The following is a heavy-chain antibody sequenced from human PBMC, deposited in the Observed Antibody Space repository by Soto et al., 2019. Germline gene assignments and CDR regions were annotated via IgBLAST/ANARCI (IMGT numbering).Heavy chain of an antibody. CDR2: VSPPFRTS. CDR3: ARVLYYGSGSYSPYGMDV. D-gene: IGHD3-10*01. Sequence: QVQLVQSGAEVKKPGSSVKVSCKTSGVSFNNNGIGWVRQAPGHGLEWMGGVSPPFRTSNYARKFQGRISTTADASTGTVNMELSSLTSEATAQYYCARVLYYGSGSYSPYGMDVWGQGITVTVSS. J-gene: IGHJ6*02. V-gene: IGHV1-69*01. CDR1: GVSFNNNG.